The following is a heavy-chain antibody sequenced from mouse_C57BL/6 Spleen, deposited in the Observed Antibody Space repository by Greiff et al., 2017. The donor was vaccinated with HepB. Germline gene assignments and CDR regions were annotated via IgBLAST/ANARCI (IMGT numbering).Heavy chain of an antibody. V-gene: IGHV10-1*01. CDR3: VSLDGYYAMGY. D-gene: IGHD2-3*01. CDR2: IRSKSNNYAT. Sequence: GGGLVQPKGSLKLSCAASGFSFNTYAMNWVRQAPGKGLEWVARIRSKSNNYATYYADSVKDRFTISRDDSESMLYLQMNNLKTEDTAMYYCVSLDGYYAMGYWGQGTSVTVSS. J-gene: IGHJ4*01. CDR1: GFSFNTYA.